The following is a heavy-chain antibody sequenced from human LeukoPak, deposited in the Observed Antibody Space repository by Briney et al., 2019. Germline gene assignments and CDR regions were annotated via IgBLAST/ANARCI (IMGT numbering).Heavy chain of an antibody. D-gene: IGHD6-19*01. CDR1: GFTFSSYA. J-gene: IGHJ4*02. V-gene: IGHV3-23*01. Sequence: GGSLRLSCAASGFTFSSYAMSWVRQAPGKGLEWVSGISGSGGSTYYADSVKGRFIISRDNSKNTLYLQMNSLRAVDTAVYYCAKGSYSSGWDSWGQGTLVTVSS. CDR2: ISGSGGST. CDR3: AKGSYSSGWDS.